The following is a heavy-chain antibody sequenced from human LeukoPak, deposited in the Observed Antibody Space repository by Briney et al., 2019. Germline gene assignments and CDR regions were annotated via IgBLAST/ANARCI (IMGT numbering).Heavy chain of an antibody. CDR1: GGSISGAVFY. CDR2: INYSGNT. V-gene: IGHV4-39*02. CDR3: ARLNSGLDV. D-gene: IGHD4-11*01. J-gene: IGHJ6*02. Sequence: SSETLSLTCTVSGGSISGAVFYGACLREPPGEGLEWIGTINYSGNTYYTLSLKTRVTISVDAFKNPFSLKVSAVDAADTAGYYCARLNSGLDVCGQG.